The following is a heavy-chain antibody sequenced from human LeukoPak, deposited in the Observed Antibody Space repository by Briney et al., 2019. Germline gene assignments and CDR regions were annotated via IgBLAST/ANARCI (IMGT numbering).Heavy chain of an antibody. CDR2: IKEDGSDK. V-gene: IGHV3-7*01. Sequence: QSGGSLRLSCAASGISFSNYWMTWIRQAPEKGLQWVANIKEDGSDKNYADSVKGRFTISRDNAKNLLYLQMNSLRAEDTAVYYCARWTDWYFDLWGRGTLVTVSS. J-gene: IGHJ2*01. CDR1: GISFSNYW. D-gene: IGHD3/OR15-3a*01. CDR3: ARWTDWYFDL.